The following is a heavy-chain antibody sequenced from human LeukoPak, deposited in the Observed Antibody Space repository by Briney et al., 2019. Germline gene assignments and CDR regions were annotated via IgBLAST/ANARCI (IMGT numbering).Heavy chain of an antibody. CDR1: GGSISSSSYY. V-gene: IGHV4-39*07. Sequence: PSETLSLTCTVSGGSISSSSYYWGCIRQPPGKGLEWIGSIYYSGNTYYNPSLKSRVTISVDTSKNQFSLQLSSVTAADTAAYYCARASAGYCSGGSCYSVPDYWGQGTLVTVSS. CDR2: IYYSGNT. J-gene: IGHJ4*02. D-gene: IGHD2-15*01. CDR3: ARASAGYCSGGSCYSVPDY.